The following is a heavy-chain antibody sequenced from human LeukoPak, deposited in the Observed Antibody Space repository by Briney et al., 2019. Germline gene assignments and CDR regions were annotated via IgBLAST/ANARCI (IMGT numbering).Heavy chain of an antibody. CDR3: ARDLSGGGLDY. V-gene: IGHV3-23*01. Sequence: GSLRLSCAASGFTFSTYAMTWVRQAPGKGLEWVSAISGSGGSTYYADSVKGRFTISRDSSKNTVYLQMGSLRAEDMAVYYCARDLSGGGLDYWGQGTLVTVSS. J-gene: IGHJ4*02. CDR2: ISGSGGST. CDR1: GFTFSTYA. D-gene: IGHD3-10*01.